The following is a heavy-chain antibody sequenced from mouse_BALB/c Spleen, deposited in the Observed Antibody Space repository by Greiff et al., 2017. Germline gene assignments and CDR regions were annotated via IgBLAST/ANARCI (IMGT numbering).Heavy chain of an antibody. D-gene: IGHD3-1*01. Sequence: QVQLQQSGPELVKPGASVKISCKASGYAFSSSWMNWVKQRPGQGLEWIGRIYPGDGDTNYNGKFKGKATLTADKSSSTAYMQLSSLTYVDSAVYFCARGGSTGAMDYWGQGTSVTVSS. J-gene: IGHJ4*01. CDR1: GYAFSSSW. CDR2: IYPGDGDT. CDR3: ARGGSTGAMDY. V-gene: IGHV1-82*01.